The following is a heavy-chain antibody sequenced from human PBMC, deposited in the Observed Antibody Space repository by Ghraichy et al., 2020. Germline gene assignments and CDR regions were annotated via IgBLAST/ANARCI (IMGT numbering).Heavy chain of an antibody. Sequence: GGSLRLSCAASGFTFSSYWMSWVRQAPGKGLEWVANIKQDGSEKYYVDSVKGRFTISRDNAKNSLYLQMNSLRAEDTAVYYCARDLDARLMYSGSYYWGQGTLVTVSS. CDR3: ARDLDARLMYSGSYY. V-gene: IGHV3-7*03. J-gene: IGHJ4*02. CDR1: GFTFSSYW. D-gene: IGHD1-26*01. CDR2: IKQDGSEK.